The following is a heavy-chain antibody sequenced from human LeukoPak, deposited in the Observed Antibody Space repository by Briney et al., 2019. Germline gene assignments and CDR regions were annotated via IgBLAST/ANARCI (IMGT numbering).Heavy chain of an antibody. CDR1: GGSFSGYY. CDR2: INDSGST. Sequence: PSETLSLTCAVYGGSFSGYYWSWIRQPPGKGLERIGEINDSGSTNNNTSLKRRVTTPADTSKNKFPLKRSCVTGAATAVYYCSGGEWYYGTGKVWFDPWGEESLVSVSS. J-gene: IGHJ5*02. CDR3: SGGEWYYGTGKVWFDP. D-gene: IGHD3-10*01. V-gene: IGHV4-34*01.